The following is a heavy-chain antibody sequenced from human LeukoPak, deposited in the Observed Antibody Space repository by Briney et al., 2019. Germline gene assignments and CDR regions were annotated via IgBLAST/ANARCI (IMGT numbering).Heavy chain of an antibody. J-gene: IGHJ3*02. D-gene: IGHD3-3*01. CDR2: ISAYNGNT. CDR1: GYTFTSYG. Sequence: ASVKVSCKASGYTFTSYGLSWVRQAPGQGLEWMGWISAYNGNTNYAQKLQGRVTMTTDTSTSTAYMELRSLRSDDTAVYYCARDSITIFGVVIESSDAFDIWGQGTMVTVSS. CDR3: ARDSITIFGVVIESSDAFDI. V-gene: IGHV1-18*01.